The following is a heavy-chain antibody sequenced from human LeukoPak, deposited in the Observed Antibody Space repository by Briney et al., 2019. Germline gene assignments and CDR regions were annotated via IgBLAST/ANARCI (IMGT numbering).Heavy chain of an antibody. V-gene: IGHV3-43*02. D-gene: IGHD6-13*01. J-gene: IGHJ5*02. CDR1: GFTFSSYW. CDR3: AKSSAAAYNWFDP. Sequence: GGSLRLSCAASGFTFSSYWMHWVRQAPGKGLEWVSLISGDGGTTYYADSVKGRFTISRDNSKNSLYLQMNSLRIEDTALYYCAKSSAAAYNWFDPWGQGTLVTVSS. CDR2: ISGDGGTT.